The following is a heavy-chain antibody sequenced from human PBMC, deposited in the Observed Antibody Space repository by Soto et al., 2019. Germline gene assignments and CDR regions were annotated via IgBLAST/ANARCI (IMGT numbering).Heavy chain of an antibody. V-gene: IGHV3-48*02. J-gene: IGHJ5*02. Sequence: EVQLVESGGGLVQPGGSLRLSCAASGFTFSSYSMNWVRQAPGKGLEWVSYISSSSSTIYYADSVKGRFTISRDNAKNSLYLQRNSLRDEDTAVYYCGRDGVAGTEPSWSAPWGQETLVTVSS. CDR2: ISSSSSTI. CDR1: GFTFSSYS. D-gene: IGHD6-19*01. CDR3: GRDGVAGTEPSWSAP.